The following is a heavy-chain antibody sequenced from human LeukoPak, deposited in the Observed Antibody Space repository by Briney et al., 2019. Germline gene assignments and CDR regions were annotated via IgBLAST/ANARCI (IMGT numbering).Heavy chain of an antibody. CDR3: ARGYDFWSGYSL. J-gene: IGHJ4*02. Sequence: GASVKASCKASGGTFSSYAISWVRQAPGQGLEWMGGIIPIFGTANYAQKFQGRVTITADESTSTAYMELSSLRSEDTAVYYCARGYDFWSGYSLWGQGTLVTVSS. D-gene: IGHD3-3*01. CDR1: GGTFSSYA. CDR2: IIPIFGTA. V-gene: IGHV1-69*01.